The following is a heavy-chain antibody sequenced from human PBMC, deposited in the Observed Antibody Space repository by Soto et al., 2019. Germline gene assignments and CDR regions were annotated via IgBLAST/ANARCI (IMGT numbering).Heavy chain of an antibody. D-gene: IGHD5-18*01. J-gene: IGHJ4*02. CDR2: IYPGDSDT. CDR3: ARQINVRGYSYGYPDY. Sequence: PGESLKISCKGSGYSFTSYWIGWVRQMPGKGLEWMGIIYPGDSDTRYSPSFQGQVTISADKSISTAYLQWSSLKASDTAMYYCARQINVRGYSYGYPDYWGQGTLVTVSS. CDR1: GYSFTSYW. V-gene: IGHV5-51*01.